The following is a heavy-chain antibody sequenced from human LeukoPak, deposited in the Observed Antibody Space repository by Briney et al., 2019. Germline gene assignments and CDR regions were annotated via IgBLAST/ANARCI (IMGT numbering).Heavy chain of an antibody. V-gene: IGHV1-46*01. CDR2: INPSGGST. CDR1: GYTFTSYY. J-gene: IGHJ4*02. CDR3: ARGRMATKGVPFDY. Sequence: ASVEVSCKASGYTFTSYYMHWVRQAPGQGLEWMGIINPSGGSTSYAQKFQGRVAMTRDMSTSTVYMELSSLRSEDTAVYYCARGRMATKGVPFDYGGRGTLVTVSS. D-gene: IGHD5-24*01.